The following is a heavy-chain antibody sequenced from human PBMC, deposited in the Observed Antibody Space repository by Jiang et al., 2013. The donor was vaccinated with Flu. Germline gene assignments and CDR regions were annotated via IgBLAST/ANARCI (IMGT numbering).Heavy chain of an antibody. CDR1: GGSFSGYN. J-gene: IGHJ4*02. D-gene: IGHD1-26*01. V-gene: IGHV4-34*01. CDR3: VTGEWGWGYFDH. CDR2: INHSGRT. Sequence: LLKPSETLSLTCAVYGGSFSGYNYSWIRQPPGKGLEWIAEINHSGRTNYNPSLKSRVIISVDTSKNQFSLKLSSVTAADTAVYYCVTGEWGWGYFDHWGQGTLVTASS.